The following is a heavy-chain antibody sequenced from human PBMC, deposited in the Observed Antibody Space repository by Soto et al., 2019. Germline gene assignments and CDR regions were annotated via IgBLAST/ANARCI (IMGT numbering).Heavy chain of an antibody. CDR1: GYTFTVYY. Sequence: ASVKVSCKASGYTFTVYYIHWVLQAPGQGLEWMGWINPNSGGTHYAQKFQGRVTMTRDTSTSTAYMELSSLTSDDTAVYYCARHSGYDYVFDYWGQGTLVTVSS. V-gene: IGHV1-2*02. CDR3: ARHSGYDYVFDY. J-gene: IGHJ4*02. D-gene: IGHD5-12*01. CDR2: INPNSGGT.